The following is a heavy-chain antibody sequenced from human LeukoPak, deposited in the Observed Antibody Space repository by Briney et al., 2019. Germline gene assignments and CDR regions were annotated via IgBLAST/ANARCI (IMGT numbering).Heavy chain of an antibody. CDR2: IDDSGST. Sequence: SETLSLTCAVHGGSFSGYYWSWIRQSPGKGLEWIGEIDDSGSTNYNPSLKSRVTVSVEKSKNQFSLKLRSVTAADTAVYYCARLLRGELTFDYWGQGTLVTVSS. CDR1: GGSFSGYY. V-gene: IGHV4-34*01. CDR3: ARLLRGELTFDY. J-gene: IGHJ4*02. D-gene: IGHD1-26*01.